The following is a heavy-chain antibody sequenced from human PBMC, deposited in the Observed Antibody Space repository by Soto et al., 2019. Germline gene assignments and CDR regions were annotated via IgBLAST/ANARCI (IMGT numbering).Heavy chain of an antibody. CDR2: IRAYNCNT. Sequence: QVQLVQSGSEVKKPGASVKVSCKASGYTFTIYGISWVRQAPGQGLEWIGWIRAYNCNTNYAHKLQGRGTMTTDTSTSTAYMELRSLSSDDTAVHYCARNDKIQRGLGYYYYGMDVWGQGTTVTVSS. J-gene: IGHJ6*02. V-gene: IGHV1-18*01. D-gene: IGHD5-18*01. CDR1: GYTFTIYG. CDR3: ARNDKIQRGLGYYYYGMDV.